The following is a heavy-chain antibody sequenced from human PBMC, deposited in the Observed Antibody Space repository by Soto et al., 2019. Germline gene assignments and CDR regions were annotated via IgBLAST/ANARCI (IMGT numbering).Heavy chain of an antibody. CDR2: SFYSGST. CDR3: VHHGGDPYYHDF. V-gene: IGHV4-4*03. Sequence: PPDAKSQPNSLSGGYMSHLTGPTLLSQPPGKALEWLGESFYSGSTKYNPSLNSRVTISADQSKNHLSLRLSSVTAADTAVYYCVHHGGDPYYHDFWGQG. J-gene: IGHJ4*01. CDR1: GGYMSHLTG. D-gene: IGHD4-17*01.